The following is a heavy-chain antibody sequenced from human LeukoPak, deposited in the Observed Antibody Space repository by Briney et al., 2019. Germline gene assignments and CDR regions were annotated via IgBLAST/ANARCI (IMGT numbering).Heavy chain of an antibody. J-gene: IGHJ4*02. D-gene: IGHD3-22*01. V-gene: IGHV4-4*07. CDR3: ARDSYDSSGYRIWDY. CDR1: GGSTSSYY. Sequence: SETLSLTCTVSGGSTSSYYWSWIRQPAGKGLEWIGRIYTSGSTNYNPSLKSRVTMSVDTSKNQFSLKLSSVTAADTAVYYCARDSYDSSGYRIWDYWGQGTLVTVSS. CDR2: IYTSGST.